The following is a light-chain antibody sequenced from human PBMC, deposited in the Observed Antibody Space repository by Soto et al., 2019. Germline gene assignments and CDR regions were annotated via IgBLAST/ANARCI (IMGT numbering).Light chain of an antibody. CDR3: NSYSSSGTLIL. V-gene: IGLV2-14*03. CDR1: SSDIGGSND. J-gene: IGLJ2*01. Sequence: QSALTQPASVSGSPGQTVIISCTGTSSDIGGSNDVSWYQQHPGRAPKLILFDVNTRPSKIPDRFSGSKSDNTASLTISGLQTDDEADYYCNSYSSSGTLILFGGGTKLTVL. CDR2: DVN.